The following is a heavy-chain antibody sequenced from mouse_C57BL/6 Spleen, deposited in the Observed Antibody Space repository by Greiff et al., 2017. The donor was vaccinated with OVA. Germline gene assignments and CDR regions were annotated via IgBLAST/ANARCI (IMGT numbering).Heavy chain of an antibody. CDR2: IYPGDGDT. D-gene: IGHD2-4*01. V-gene: IGHV1-82*01. CDR3: ARSIYYDYEGAWFAY. J-gene: IGHJ3*01. Sequence: ESGPELVKPGASVKISCKASGYAFSSSWMNWVKQRPGKGLEWIGRIYPGDGDTNYNGKFKGKATLTADKSSSTAYMQLSSLTSEDSAVYFCARSIYYDYEGAWFAYWGQGTLVTVSA. CDR1: GYAFSSSW.